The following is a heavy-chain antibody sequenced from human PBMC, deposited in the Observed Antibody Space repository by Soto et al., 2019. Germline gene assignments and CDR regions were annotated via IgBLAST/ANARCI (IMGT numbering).Heavy chain of an antibody. J-gene: IGHJ5*02. D-gene: IGHD1-26*01. CDR3: ARGQRLYEWVAP. CDR2: IYSSGGA. V-gene: IGHV4-4*07. CDR1: GASMSSYY. Sequence: SETLSLTCSVSGASMSSYYWTWIRQPAGKGLEWIGRIYSSGGAHYNPSLKSRVTISLDTSKNQFSLRLNSVTAADTAVYYCARGQRLYEWVAPWGQGTLVTVS.